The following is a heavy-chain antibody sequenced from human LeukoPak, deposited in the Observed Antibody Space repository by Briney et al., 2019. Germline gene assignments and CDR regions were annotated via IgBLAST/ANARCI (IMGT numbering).Heavy chain of an antibody. V-gene: IGHV3-23*01. Sequence: PGGSLRLSCAASGFTFSSYAMSWVRQAPGKGLEWVSAIRGSGGSTYYADSVKGRFTISRDNSKNTLYLQMNSLRAEDTAVYYCAKDPIAVAGTPFYFDYWGQGTLVTVSS. D-gene: IGHD6-19*01. CDR2: IRGSGGST. CDR1: GFTFSSYA. CDR3: AKDPIAVAGTPFYFDY. J-gene: IGHJ4*02.